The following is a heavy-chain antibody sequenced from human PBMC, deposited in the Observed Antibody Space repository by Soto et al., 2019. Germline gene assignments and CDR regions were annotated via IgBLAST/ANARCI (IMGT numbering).Heavy chain of an antibody. Sequence: PSETLSLTCTVSGGSISSSSYYWGWIRQPPGKGLEWIGYIYYSGSTNYNPSLKSRVTISVDTSKNQFSLKLSSVTAADTAVYYCAREMGSSSFDYWGQGTLVTVSS. J-gene: IGHJ4*02. CDR2: IYYSGST. CDR1: GGSISSSSYY. V-gene: IGHV4-61*01. CDR3: AREMGSSSFDY. D-gene: IGHD6-6*01.